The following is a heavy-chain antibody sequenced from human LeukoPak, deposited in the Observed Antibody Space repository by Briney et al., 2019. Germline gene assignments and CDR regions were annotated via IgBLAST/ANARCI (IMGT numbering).Heavy chain of an antibody. CDR3: ALRRRDYSFWFDP. CDR1: GFTFSSYS. J-gene: IGHJ5*02. V-gene: IGHV3-21*04. CDR2: ISSSSSYI. D-gene: IGHD4-11*01. Sequence: GGSLRLSCAASGFTFSSYSMNWVRQAPGKGLEWVSSISSSSSYIYYADSVKGRFTISRDNAKNSLYLQMNSLRAEDTAVYYCALRRRDYSFWFDPWGQGTLVTVSS.